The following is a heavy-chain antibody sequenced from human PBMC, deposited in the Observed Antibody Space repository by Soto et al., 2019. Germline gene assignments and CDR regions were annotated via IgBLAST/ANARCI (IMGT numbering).Heavy chain of an antibody. D-gene: IGHD4-4*01. J-gene: IGHJ5*02. CDR1: GYTSTSYD. V-gene: IGHV1-8*01. CDR2: MNPNSGNT. Sequence: ASVKGSCKASGYTSTSYDINWLLQATGQGLEWMGWMNPNSGNTGYAQKFQGRVTMTRNTSISTAYMELSSLRSEDTAVYYCARDDYSMSWFDPWDQGTLVTVSS. CDR3: ARDDYSMSWFDP.